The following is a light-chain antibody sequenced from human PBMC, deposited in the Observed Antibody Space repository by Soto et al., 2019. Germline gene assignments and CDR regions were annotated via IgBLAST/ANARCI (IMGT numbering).Light chain of an antibody. CDR3: TSYTSISLYV. J-gene: IGLJ1*01. V-gene: IGLV2-14*01. Sequence: QSALTQPASVSGSPVQSITISCTGTSSDVGGYNYVSWYQQHPGKAPKLMIYEVSNRPSGVSNRFSGSKSGNTASLTISGLQAVDEADYYCTSYTSISLYVFGTGTQVTVL. CDR2: EVS. CDR1: SSDVGGYNY.